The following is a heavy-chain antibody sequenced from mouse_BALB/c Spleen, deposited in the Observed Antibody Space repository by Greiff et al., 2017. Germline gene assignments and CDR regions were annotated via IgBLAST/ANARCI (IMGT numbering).Heavy chain of an antibody. V-gene: IGHV5-12-2*01. CDR3: ARQAATTYFDV. CDR2: ISNGGGST. Sequence: EVQGVESGGGLVQPGGSLKLSCAASGFTFSSYTMSWVRQTPEKRLEWVAYISNGGGSTYYPDTVKGRFTISRDNAKNTLYLQMSSLKSEDTAMYYCARQAATTYFDVWGAGTTVTVSS. CDR1: GFTFSSYT. D-gene: IGHD1-2*01. J-gene: IGHJ1*01.